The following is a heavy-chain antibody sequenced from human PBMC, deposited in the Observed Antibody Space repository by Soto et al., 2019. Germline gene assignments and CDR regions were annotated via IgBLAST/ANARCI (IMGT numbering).Heavy chain of an antibody. V-gene: IGHV4-31*03. D-gene: IGHD2-21*01. CDR2: IYYSGST. CDR3: AASWVCCGGFNYYGMDV. Sequence: QVQLQESGPGLVKPSQTLSLTCTVSGGSISSGGYYWSWIRQHPGKGLEWIGYIYYSGSTYYNPSLKSRVTISVDTSKNQFAPELSSVTAADTAVYYCAASWVCCGGFNYYGMDVWAQGTTVTVSS. CDR1: GGSISSGGYY. J-gene: IGHJ6*02.